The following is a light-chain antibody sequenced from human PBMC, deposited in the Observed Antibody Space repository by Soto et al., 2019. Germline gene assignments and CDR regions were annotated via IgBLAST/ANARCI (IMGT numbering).Light chain of an antibody. CDR2: GAT. V-gene: IGKV3-20*01. CDR3: QQYGGSALFT. CDR1: QSVSSYY. J-gene: IGKJ3*01. Sequence: EFVLTQSPGTLSLSPGERATLSCRAGQSVSSYYLACYQQQPGEAPRLLNYGATSRATGIPDRFSGSGSGTDFTLTISRLEPEDFAVYYCQQYGGSALFTFGPGTKVDIK.